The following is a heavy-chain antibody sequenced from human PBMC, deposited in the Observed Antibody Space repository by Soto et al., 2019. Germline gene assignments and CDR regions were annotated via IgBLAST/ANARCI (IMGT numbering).Heavy chain of an antibody. CDR3: AKDRRGWPSAFDI. V-gene: IGHV3-23*01. CDR1: GFTFSSYA. J-gene: IGHJ3*02. CDR2: ISGSGGST. Sequence: LRLSCAASGFTFSSYAMSWVRQAPGKGLEWVSAISGSGGSTYYADSVKGRFTIPRDNSKNTLYLQMNSLRAEDTAVYYCAKDRRGWPSAFDIWGQGTMVTVSS.